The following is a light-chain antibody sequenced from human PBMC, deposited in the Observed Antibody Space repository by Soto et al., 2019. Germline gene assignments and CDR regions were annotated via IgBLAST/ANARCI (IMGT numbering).Light chain of an antibody. CDR1: QSMSSN. V-gene: IGKV3-15*01. CDR3: QQYNNWPIT. Sequence: EIVMTQSPATLSVSPGETATLSCRASQSMSSNLAWYQQRPGQAPRLLIYGASTRATGIPARFSGSGSGTDFTLTISSLQSEDFAVYYCQQYNNWPITFGQGTRLEIK. CDR2: GAS. J-gene: IGKJ5*01.